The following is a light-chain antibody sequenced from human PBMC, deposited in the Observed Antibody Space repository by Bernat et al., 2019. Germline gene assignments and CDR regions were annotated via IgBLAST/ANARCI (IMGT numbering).Light chain of an antibody. V-gene: IGLV2-14*03. CDR2: AVA. Sequence: QSALTQPASVSGSPGQSITISCIGTSSDIGSYNYVSWYQQHPGKAPNLLIYAVANRPSGVSNRFSASKSVNTASLTISGLQAEDESDYYCSSYTRRATYVFGTGTKVTVL. CDR1: SSDIGSYNY. CDR3: SSYTRRATYV. J-gene: IGLJ1*01.